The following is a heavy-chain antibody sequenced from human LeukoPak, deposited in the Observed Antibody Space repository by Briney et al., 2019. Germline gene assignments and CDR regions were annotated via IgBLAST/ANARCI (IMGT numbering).Heavy chain of an antibody. V-gene: IGHV3-21*01. CDR1: GFTFSSYW. D-gene: IGHD3-22*01. Sequence: GGSLRLSCAASGFTFSSYWMSWVRQAPGKGLEWVSSISSSSYIYYADSVKGRFTISRDNAKNSMYLQMNSLRAEDTAVYYCARGLLYDSSGYYFAVFDYWGQGTLVTVSS. CDR2: ISSSSYI. CDR3: ARGLLYDSSGYYFAVFDY. J-gene: IGHJ4*02.